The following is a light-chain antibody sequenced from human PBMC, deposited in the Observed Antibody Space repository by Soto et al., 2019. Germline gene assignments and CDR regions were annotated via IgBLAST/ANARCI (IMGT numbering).Light chain of an antibody. Sequence: DIQLTQSPSFLSASVGDRVTITCRASQAIDTYLAGYQQKPGKAPKLLIYAASLLQSGVPSRFSGSGSGTEFTLTINSLQPEDFASYYCQQLNSFPFIFGQGTRLEIK. CDR2: AAS. J-gene: IGKJ5*01. CDR3: QQLNSFPFI. CDR1: QAIDTY. V-gene: IGKV1-9*01.